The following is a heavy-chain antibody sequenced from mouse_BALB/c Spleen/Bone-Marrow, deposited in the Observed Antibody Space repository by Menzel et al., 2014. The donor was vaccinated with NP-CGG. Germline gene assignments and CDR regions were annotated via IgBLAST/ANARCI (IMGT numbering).Heavy chain of an antibody. D-gene: IGHD1-1*01. V-gene: IGHV5-6-5*01. CDR3: ARYNDASVGRGYYYYGMDL. J-gene: IGHJ1*01. CDR1: GIDLSRYA. Sequence: EESGGRLVTPGTPLTLTCIVSGIDLSRYAMSWVRQAPGKGLQYIGIIRTDGSTHYASWAKGRFTISGTSATVDLKITSPTTEDTATYFCARYNDASVGRGYYYYGMDLWGPGTLVTVSS. CDR2: IRTDGST.